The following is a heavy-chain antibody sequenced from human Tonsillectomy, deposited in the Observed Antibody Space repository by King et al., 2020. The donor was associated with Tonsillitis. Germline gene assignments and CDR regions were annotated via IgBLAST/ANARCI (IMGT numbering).Heavy chain of an antibody. J-gene: IGHJ4*02. Sequence: VQLVESGGGLVKPGGSLRLACAASGFSCNNDWMNWVRQAPGKGLEWVGRITRKTDGGTTDYGASVKGRFTTSKEDSKTTLYLQMSSLKTEDTAVYYCTTVGIAVAGTLSFDYWGQGTLVTVSS. D-gene: IGHD6-19*01. CDR1: GFSCNNDW. CDR2: ITRKTDGGTT. V-gene: IGHV3-15*07. CDR3: TTVGIAVAGTLSFDY.